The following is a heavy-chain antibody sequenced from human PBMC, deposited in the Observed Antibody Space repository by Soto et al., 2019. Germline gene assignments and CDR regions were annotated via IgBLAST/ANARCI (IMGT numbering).Heavy chain of an antibody. CDR1: GFTFSSDA. V-gene: IGHV3-23*01. Sequence: GGSLRLSCVGSGFTFSSDAMSWVRQAPGKGLEWVSGFGGNGYSTHYADSVKGRFTISRDNSKNTLYLQMSSLRAEDTAVYYCARGYCSGGRCYAYGMDVWGQGTTVTVSS. CDR3: ARGYCSGGRCYAYGMDV. D-gene: IGHD2-15*01. J-gene: IGHJ6*02. CDR2: FGGNGYST.